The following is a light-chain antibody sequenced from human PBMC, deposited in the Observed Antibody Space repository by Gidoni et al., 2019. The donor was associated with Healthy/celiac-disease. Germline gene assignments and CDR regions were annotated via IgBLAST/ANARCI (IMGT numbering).Light chain of an antibody. CDR2: KAS. J-gene: IGKJ2*01. CDR1: QSISSW. V-gene: IGKV1-5*03. CDR3: QQYNSSPYT. Sequence: DIQMTQSPSTLSASVGDRATITCRASQSISSWLAWYQQKPGKAPKPLIYKASSLESGVPSRFSGSVSGTEFTLTISSLQPDDFATYYCQQYNSSPYTFGQGTKLEIK.